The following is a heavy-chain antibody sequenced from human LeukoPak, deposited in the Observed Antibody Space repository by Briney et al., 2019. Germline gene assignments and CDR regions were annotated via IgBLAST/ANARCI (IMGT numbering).Heavy chain of an antibody. V-gene: IGHV4-59*01. CDR1: GGSISSYY. D-gene: IGHD5-18*01. Sequence: SETLSLTCTVSGGSISSYYWSWIRQPPGKGLEWIGYIYYSGSTNYNPSLKSRVTISVDTSKNQFSLKLGSVTAADTAVYYCARALRGYSYGRAIDYWGQGTLVTVSS. J-gene: IGHJ4*02. CDR3: ARALRGYSYGRAIDY. CDR2: IYYSGST.